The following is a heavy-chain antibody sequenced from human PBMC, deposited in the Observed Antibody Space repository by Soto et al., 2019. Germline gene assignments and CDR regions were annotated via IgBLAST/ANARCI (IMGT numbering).Heavy chain of an antibody. CDR2: ISYDGSNK. V-gene: IGHV3-30*18. CDR1: GFTFSSYG. Sequence: LRLSCAASGFTFSSYGMHWVRQAPGKGLEWVAVISYDGSNKYYADSVKGRFTISRDNSKNTLYLQMSSLRAEDTAVYYCAKLRPYDRDAFDIWGQGTMVTVSS. D-gene: IGHD3-22*01. CDR3: AKLRPYDRDAFDI. J-gene: IGHJ3*02.